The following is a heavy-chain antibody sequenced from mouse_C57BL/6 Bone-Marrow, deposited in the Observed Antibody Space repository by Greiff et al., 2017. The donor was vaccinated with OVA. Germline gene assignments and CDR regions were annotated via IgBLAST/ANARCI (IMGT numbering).Heavy chain of an antibody. J-gene: IGHJ3*01. D-gene: IGHD2-2*01. CDR2: IYPGSGST. V-gene: IGHV1-55*01. CDR3: AMGLRQGFAY. Sequence: VQLQQSGAELVKPGASVKMSCKASGYTFTSYWITWVKQRPGQGLEWIGDIYPGSGSTNYNEKFKSKDTLTVDTSSSTAYMQLSILTSEDSAVYYFAMGLRQGFAYWGQGTLVTVSA. CDR1: GYTFTSYW.